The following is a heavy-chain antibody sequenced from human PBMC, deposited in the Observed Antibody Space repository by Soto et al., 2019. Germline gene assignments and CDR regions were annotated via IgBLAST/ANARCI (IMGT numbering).Heavy chain of an antibody. CDR2: IKQDGSER. Sequence: ESVGGLVQPGESLRLSCAGSGFNFGDYWMTWVRQAPGKGPQWVANIKQDGSERYYMDSVKGRFTISRDNAKNSLFLQMNSLRGEDTAVYYCEPYGLVSWDGRWGQGTQVTVSS. V-gene: IGHV3-7*05. CDR3: EPYGLVSWDGR. J-gene: IGHJ4*02. D-gene: IGHD1-26*01. CDR1: GFNFGDYW.